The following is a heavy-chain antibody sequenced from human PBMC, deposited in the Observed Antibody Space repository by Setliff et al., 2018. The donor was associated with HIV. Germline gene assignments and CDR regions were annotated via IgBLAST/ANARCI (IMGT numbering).Heavy chain of an antibody. J-gene: IGHJ4*02. D-gene: IGHD3-3*01. V-gene: IGHV4-39*07. CDR1: GGSISSSSYY. Sequence: SETLSLTCTVSGGSISSSSYYWGWIRQPPGKGLEWIGSIYYSGSTYYNPSLKSRVTISVDTSKNQFSLKLSSVTAADTAVYYCASARFLEWLSSYYFDYWGQ. CDR2: IYYSGST. CDR3: ASARFLEWLSSYYFDY.